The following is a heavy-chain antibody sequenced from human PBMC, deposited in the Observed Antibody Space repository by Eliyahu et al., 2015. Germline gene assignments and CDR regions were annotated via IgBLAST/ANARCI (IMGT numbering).Heavy chain of an antibody. J-gene: IGHJ4*02. Sequence: EVQLTQSGGGLAQPGGSLXXSCTXXGFAFSTFAMNWXRQVPEKGLQWIAVINGGGDRAFYADSVKGRFTISRDNSKKTLYLHIKRPRVEDTAIYYCAKSPYNDSARSGFDYWGQGSQVIVSS. V-gene: IGHV3-23*01. CDR2: INGGGDRA. CDR1: GFAFSTFA. CDR3: AKSPYNDSARSGFDY. D-gene: IGHD3-3*01.